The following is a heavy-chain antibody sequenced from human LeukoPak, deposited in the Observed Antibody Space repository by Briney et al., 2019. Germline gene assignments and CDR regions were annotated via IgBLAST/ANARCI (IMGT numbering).Heavy chain of an antibody. J-gene: IGHJ4*02. V-gene: IGHV4-59*01. D-gene: IGHD5-18*01. Sequence: SETLSLTCTVSGGSISSYYWSWIRQPPGKGLEWIGYIYYSGSTNYNPSLKSRVTISVDTSKNQFSLKLSSVTAADTAVYYCAGQDTAMVTFDCWGQGTLVTVSS. CDR1: GGSISSYY. CDR2: IYYSGST. CDR3: AGQDTAMVTFDC.